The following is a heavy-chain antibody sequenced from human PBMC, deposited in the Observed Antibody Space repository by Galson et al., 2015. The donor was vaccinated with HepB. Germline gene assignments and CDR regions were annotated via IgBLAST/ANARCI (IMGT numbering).Heavy chain of an antibody. V-gene: IGHV1-8*01. CDR1: GYTFTSYD. CDR2: MNPNSGNT. D-gene: IGHD3-10*01. CDR3: ARRRFGVPAYWYFDL. Sequence: SVKVSCKASGYTFTSYDINWVRQATGQGLEWMGWMNPNSGNTGYAQKFQGRVTMTRNTSISTAYMELSSLRSEDTAVYYCARRRFGVPAYWYFDLWGRGTLVTVSS. J-gene: IGHJ2*01.